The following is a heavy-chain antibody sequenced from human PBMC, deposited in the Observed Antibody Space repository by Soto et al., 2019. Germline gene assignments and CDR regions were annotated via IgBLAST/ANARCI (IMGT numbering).Heavy chain of an antibody. CDR2: VYYTGTT. CDR1: GGSISTYY. Sequence: QVQLQESGPGLVKPSETLSLTCTVSGGSISTYYWTWIRQPPGKGLEWIGFVYYTGTTNYNPALKSRVTMSVDTSKNQFSLNLNSVTAADAAVYYCARPAVVGIPYNWFDPWGQGTLVTVSS. V-gene: IGHV4-59*01. CDR3: ARPAVVGIPYNWFDP. J-gene: IGHJ5*02. D-gene: IGHD6-19*01.